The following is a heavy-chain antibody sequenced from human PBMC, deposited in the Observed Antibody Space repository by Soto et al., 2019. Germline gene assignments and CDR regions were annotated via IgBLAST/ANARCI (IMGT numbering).Heavy chain of an antibody. D-gene: IGHD1-26*01. CDR2: ISYDGSNK. V-gene: IGHV3-30-3*01. Sequence: QVQLVESGGGVVQLGRSLRLSCAASGFPFSSYAMHWVRQAPGKGLEWVAVISYDGSNKYYADSVKGRFTISRDNSKNTLYLQMNSPRAEDTAVYYCARDATVGATEFDYWGQGTLVTVSS. J-gene: IGHJ4*02. CDR1: GFPFSSYA. CDR3: ARDATVGATEFDY.